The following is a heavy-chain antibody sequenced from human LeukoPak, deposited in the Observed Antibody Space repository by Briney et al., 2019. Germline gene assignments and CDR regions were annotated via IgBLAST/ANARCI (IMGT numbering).Heavy chain of an antibody. V-gene: IGHV3-30*18. CDR3: AKELYNYGDYGAEGLDV. CDR2: ISYDGSSE. CDR1: GFTFSSYS. J-gene: IGHJ6*02. Sequence: PGGSLRLSCAASGFTFSSYSMNWVRQAPGKGLEWVALISYDGSSEYYAGSVKGRFTISRDNSKITVYLQMNSLKAEDTAVYYCAKELYNYGDYGAEGLDVGGQGTTVTVS. D-gene: IGHD4-17*01.